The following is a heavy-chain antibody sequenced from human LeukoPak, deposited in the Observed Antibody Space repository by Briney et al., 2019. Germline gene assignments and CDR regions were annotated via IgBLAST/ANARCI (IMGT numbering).Heavy chain of an antibody. J-gene: IGHJ4*02. Sequence: ASVKVSCKASGGTFSSYAISWVRQAPGQGLEWMGRIIPILGIANYAQKFQGRVTITADKSTSTAYMELSSLRSEDTAVYYYASPDYDFWSGSPSPFDYWGQGTLVTVSS. CDR2: IIPILGIA. D-gene: IGHD3-3*01. V-gene: IGHV1-69*04. CDR3: ASPDYDFWSGSPSPFDY. CDR1: GGTFSSYA.